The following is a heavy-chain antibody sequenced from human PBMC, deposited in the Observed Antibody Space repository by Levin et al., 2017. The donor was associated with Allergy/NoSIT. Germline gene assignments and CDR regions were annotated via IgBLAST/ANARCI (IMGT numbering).Heavy chain of an antibody. CDR3: ARDEQQLDAFDI. V-gene: IGHV3-33*01. Sequence: GESLKISCAASGFTFSSYGMHWVRQAPGKGLEWVAVIWYDGSNKYYADSVKGRFTISRDNSKNTLYLQMNSLRAEDTAVYYCARDEQQLDAFDIWGQGTMVTVSS. D-gene: IGHD6-13*01. J-gene: IGHJ3*02. CDR1: GFTFSSYG. CDR2: IWYDGSNK.